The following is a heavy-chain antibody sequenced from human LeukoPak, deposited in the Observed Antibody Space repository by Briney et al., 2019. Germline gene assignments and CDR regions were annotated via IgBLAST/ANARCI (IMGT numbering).Heavy chain of an antibody. Sequence: PSGTLSLTCTVSGASISSGGYYWRWIRQHPGKGLEWIGYISYSGSTYYNPSLKSRVSISVDTSKNQFSLKLSSVTAADTAFYYCATHGRAYYFDYWGQGTLVTVSS. D-gene: IGHD1-26*01. CDR1: GASISSGGYY. J-gene: IGHJ4*02. CDR3: ATHGRAYYFDY. V-gene: IGHV4-31*03. CDR2: ISYSGST.